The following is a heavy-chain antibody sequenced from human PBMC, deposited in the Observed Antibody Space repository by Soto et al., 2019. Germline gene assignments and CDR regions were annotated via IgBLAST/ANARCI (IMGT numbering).Heavy chain of an antibody. V-gene: IGHV4-59*01. J-gene: IGHJ4*02. CDR2: IYYSVTA. CDR1: GGSISGNY. CDR3: ARAVNDFWSGFSYYFDY. Sequence: PSETLSLTCTVSGGSISGNYWSWIRQPPGKGLEWIGYIYYSVTAKYNPSLKSRLTISVDTSRNQFSLKLSSVTAADTAVYYCARAVNDFWSGFSYYFDYWGQGSLVTVSS. D-gene: IGHD3-3*01.